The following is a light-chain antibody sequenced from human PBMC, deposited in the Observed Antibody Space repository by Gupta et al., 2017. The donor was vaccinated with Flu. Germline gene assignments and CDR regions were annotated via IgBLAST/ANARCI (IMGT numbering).Light chain of an antibody. Sequence: DIVMTQSPDSLAVSLGDRATINCKSSQSVLYSADNKNYLAWYQQKPGQPPKLLLYWASIREDGVPARFSGSGSGTDFTLTISSLQAEDVAVYSCQQYYSLPLTFGPGTKVEI. CDR1: QSVLYSADNKNY. V-gene: IGKV4-1*01. CDR3: QQYYSLPLT. CDR2: WAS. J-gene: IGKJ1*01.